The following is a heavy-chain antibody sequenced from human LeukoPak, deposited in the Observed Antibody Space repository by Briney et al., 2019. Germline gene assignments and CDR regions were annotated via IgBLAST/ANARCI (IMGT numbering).Heavy chain of an antibody. CDR2: INPSGGST. Sequence: GASVKVSCKASGYTFTSYYMHWVRQAPGQGLEWMGIINPSGGSTSYAQKFQGRVTITADKSTSTAYMELSSLRSEDTAVYYCARNAVAYCSGGSCYPAPYYYYYMDVWGKGTTVTVSS. D-gene: IGHD2-15*01. J-gene: IGHJ6*03. CDR1: GYTFTSYY. V-gene: IGHV1-46*01. CDR3: ARNAVAYCSGGSCYPAPYYYYYMDV.